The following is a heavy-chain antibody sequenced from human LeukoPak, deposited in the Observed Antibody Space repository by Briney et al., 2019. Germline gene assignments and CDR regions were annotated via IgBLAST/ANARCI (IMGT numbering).Heavy chain of an antibody. Sequence: ASVKVSCKASGYTFTAYDMHWVRQAPGQGLEWMGWINPNSGGINYEQKFQGRVTMTRDTSISTAYMELSRLTSDDTAVYYCAREAANMVRGVMGKWGQGTLVTVSS. J-gene: IGHJ4*02. CDR1: GYTFTAYD. CDR2: INPNSGGI. D-gene: IGHD3-10*01. CDR3: AREAANMVRGVMGK. V-gene: IGHV1-2*02.